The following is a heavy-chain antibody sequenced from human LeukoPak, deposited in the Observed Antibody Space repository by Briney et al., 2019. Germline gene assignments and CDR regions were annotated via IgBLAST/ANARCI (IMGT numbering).Heavy chain of an antibody. J-gene: IGHJ3*02. V-gene: IGHV3-30*18. CDR3: AKEPTGGFDI. D-gene: IGHD2-8*02. CDR2: ISYDGTNK. Sequence: GGSLRLSCAASGFTFSSYGMQWVRQAPGKRLEWVALISYDGTNKYYADSVKGRFTISRDNSKNTLYLQMNSLRPEDTALYYCAKEPTGGFDIWGQGTMVTVSS. CDR1: GFTFSSYG.